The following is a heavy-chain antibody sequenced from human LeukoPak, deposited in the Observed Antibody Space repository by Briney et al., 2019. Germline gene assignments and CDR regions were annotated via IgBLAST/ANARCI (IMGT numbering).Heavy chain of an antibody. Sequence: SETLSLTCTVSGGSIGSYYWSWIRQPPGKGLEWIGYIYYSGSTNYNPSLKSRVTISVDTSKNQFSLKLSSVTAADTAVYYCARAPQGHWQVDYWGQGTLVTVSS. D-gene: IGHD1-1*01. CDR2: IYYSGST. CDR1: GGSIGSYY. J-gene: IGHJ4*02. CDR3: ARAPQGHWQVDY. V-gene: IGHV4-59*01.